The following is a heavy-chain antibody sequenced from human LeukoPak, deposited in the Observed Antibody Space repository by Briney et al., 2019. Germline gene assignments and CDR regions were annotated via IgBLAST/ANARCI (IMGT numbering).Heavy chain of an antibody. CDR1: GYTFTGYY. V-gene: IGHV1-2*06. CDR2: INPNSGGT. D-gene: IGHD3-22*01. Sequence: GASVKVSCKASGYTFTGYYMHWVRQAPGQGLGWMGRINPNSGGTNYAQKFQGRVTMTRDTPISTAYMELSRLRSDDTAVYYCARGAHYYDSSGRIDYWGQGTLVTVSS. J-gene: IGHJ4*02. CDR3: ARGAHYYDSSGRIDY.